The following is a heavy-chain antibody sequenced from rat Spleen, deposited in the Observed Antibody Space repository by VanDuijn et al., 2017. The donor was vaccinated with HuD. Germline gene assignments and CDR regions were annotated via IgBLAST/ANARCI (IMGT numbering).Heavy chain of an antibody. CDR1: GFTFNNYW. V-gene: IGHV5-31*01. CDR2: ITNTGGGDT. Sequence: EVQLVESGGGLVQPGRSLKLSCVASGFTFNNYWMTWIRQAPGKGLEWVASITNTGGGDTYYRDSVKGRFTISRDNAKSTLYLQMDSLRSEDTATYYCTRRAYGGYPIWFAYWGQGTLVTVSS. D-gene: IGHD1-11*01. J-gene: IGHJ3*01. CDR3: TRRAYGGYPIWFAY.